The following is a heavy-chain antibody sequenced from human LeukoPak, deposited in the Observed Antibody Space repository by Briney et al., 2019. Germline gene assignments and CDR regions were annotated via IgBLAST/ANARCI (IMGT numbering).Heavy chain of an antibody. D-gene: IGHD3-16*01. CDR1: GASISNFY. J-gene: IGHJ4*02. CDR2: MLYSGST. V-gene: IGHV4-59*01. CDR3: RGGSALADDY. Sequence: PSETLSLTCTVSGASISNFYWSWIRQAPGHGLEWIGYMLYSGSTNQKPSLRSRATISDDTSKNQLSLTANSVTAADTAVYYCRGGSALADDYGAREIRVT.